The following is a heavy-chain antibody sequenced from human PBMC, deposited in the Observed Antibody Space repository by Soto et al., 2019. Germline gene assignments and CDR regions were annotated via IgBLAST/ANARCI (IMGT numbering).Heavy chain of an antibody. CDR1: GFTFSSYG. J-gene: IGHJ4*02. CDR3: ARDERAAAGKFNVEALVPLDY. D-gene: IGHD6-13*01. CDR2: IWYDGSNK. Sequence: GGSLRLSCAASGFTFSSYGMHWVRQAPGKGLEWVAVIWYDGSNKYYADSVKGRFTISRDNSKNTLYLQMNSLRAEDTAVYYCARDERAAAGKFNVEALVPLDYWGQGTLVTVSS. V-gene: IGHV3-33*01.